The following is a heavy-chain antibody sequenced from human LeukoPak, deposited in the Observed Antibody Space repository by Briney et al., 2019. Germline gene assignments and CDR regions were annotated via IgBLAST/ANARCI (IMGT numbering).Heavy chain of an antibody. V-gene: IGHV4-59*01. CDR2: VYYSGST. D-gene: IGHD3-10*01. J-gene: IGHJ6*03. CDR3: ARVTEYYGSGRRHNYYSYYMDF. Sequence: SENLSFKCSVAAVSINSYYWSWLRQPQGMGLEWIGCVYYSGSTNYNPSLRRRVIISVATSKTEFSLRLNSVTAADTAVYYCARVTEYYGSGRRHNYYSYYMDFWGKGTTVTISS. CDR1: AVSINSYY.